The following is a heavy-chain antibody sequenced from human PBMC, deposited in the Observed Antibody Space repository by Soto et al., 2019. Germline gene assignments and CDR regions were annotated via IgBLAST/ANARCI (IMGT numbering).Heavy chain of an antibody. CDR1: WVSLSSNIAA. Sequence: SQALSLTSFISWVSLSSNIAACNCIRQSPSRGLEWLGRTYYRSKWYNDYAVSVKSRITINPDTSKNQFSLQLNSVSPEDTAVYYCARGHYCTSSSCYYWFDPWGQGTLVTVSS. J-gene: IGHJ5*02. CDR3: ARGHYCTSSSCYYWFDP. V-gene: IGHV6-1*01. CDR2: TYYRSKWYN. D-gene: IGHD2-2*01.